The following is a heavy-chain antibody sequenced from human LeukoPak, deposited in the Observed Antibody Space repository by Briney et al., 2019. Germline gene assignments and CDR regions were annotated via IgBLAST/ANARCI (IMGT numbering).Heavy chain of an antibody. J-gene: IGHJ6*03. CDR1: GYTFTSYD. Sequence: GSSVTVSCKASGYTFTSYDINWVRQATAQGLEWMGWMNPNSGNTGYAQKSQGRVTITRKTSISTAFMELSSLGSEDTAVYYWATALGNCSSTSGSAKGYYYYMDVWGKGTTVTVSS. V-gene: IGHV1-8*03. D-gene: IGHD2-2*01. CDR2: MNPNSGNT. CDR3: ATALGNCSSTSGSAKGYYYYMDV.